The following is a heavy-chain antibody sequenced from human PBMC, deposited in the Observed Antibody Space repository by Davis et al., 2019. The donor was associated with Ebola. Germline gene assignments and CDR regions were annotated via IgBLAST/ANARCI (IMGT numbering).Heavy chain of an antibody. CDR2: IIPILGIA. CDR3: ARVPLLGSGWDYYFDY. V-gene: IGHV1-69*04. J-gene: IGHJ4*02. CDR1: GGTFSSYA. D-gene: IGHD6-19*01. Sequence: AASVKVSCKASGGTFSSYAISWVRQAPGQGLEWMGRIIPILGIANYAQKFQGRVTINADKSTSTAYMEVRSLRSDDTAVYYCARVPLLGSGWDYYFDYWGQGTLVTVSS.